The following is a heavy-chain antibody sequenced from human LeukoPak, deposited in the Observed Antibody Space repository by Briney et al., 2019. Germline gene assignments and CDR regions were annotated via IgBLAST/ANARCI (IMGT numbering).Heavy chain of an antibody. Sequence: SETLSLTCTVSGGSVSSYYWSWIRQPAGKGLEWIGRIYTSGSTNYNPSLKSRVTMSVDTSKNQFSLKLSSVTAADTAVYYCARESRWYDISTGPYYYYYYMDVWGKGTTVTISS. J-gene: IGHJ6*03. CDR2: IYTSGST. D-gene: IGHD3-9*01. CDR3: ARESRWYDISTGPYYYYYYMDV. V-gene: IGHV4-4*07. CDR1: GGSVSSYY.